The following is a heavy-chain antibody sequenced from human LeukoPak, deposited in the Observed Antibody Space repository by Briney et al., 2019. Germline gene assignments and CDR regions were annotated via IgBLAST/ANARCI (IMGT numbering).Heavy chain of an antibody. CDR2: ISSSGSTI. CDR1: GFTFSSYE. V-gene: IGHV3-48*03. Sequence: GGSLRLSCGASGFTFSSYEMNWVRQAPGKGLEWVSYISSSGSTIYYADSVKGRFTISRDNAKNSLYLQMNSLRAEDTAVYYCARDASATVAFDIWGQGTMVTVSS. J-gene: IGHJ3*02. D-gene: IGHD4-17*01. CDR3: ARDASATVAFDI.